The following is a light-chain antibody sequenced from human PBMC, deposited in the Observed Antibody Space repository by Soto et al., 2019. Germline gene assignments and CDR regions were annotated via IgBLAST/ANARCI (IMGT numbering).Light chain of an antibody. V-gene: IGKV1-5*01. CDR3: QQYNSYSPGFT. CDR1: QSISSW. CDR2: DAS. J-gene: IGKJ3*01. Sequence: DIQMTQSPSTLSASVGDRVTITCRASQSISSWLAWYQQKPGKAPKLLIYDASSLESGVPSRFSCSGSGTEFALTISSRQPDDFATYYCQQYNSYSPGFTFGPGTKVDIK.